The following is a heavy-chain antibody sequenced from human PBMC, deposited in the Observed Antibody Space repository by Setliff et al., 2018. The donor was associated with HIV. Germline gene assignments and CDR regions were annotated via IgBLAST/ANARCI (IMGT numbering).Heavy chain of an antibody. D-gene: IGHD3-22*01. Sequence: SETLSLTCSVSGGSISSYYWSWIRQPPGKGLEWIGDIYYSGMTNYNPSLQSRVTISLDTSKNQFSLKLSSATAADTAVYYCARGLSFYDPGGFDYWGQGTLVTVSS. J-gene: IGHJ4*02. V-gene: IGHV4-59*12. CDR3: ARGLSFYDPGGFDY. CDR2: IYYSGMT. CDR1: GGSISSYY.